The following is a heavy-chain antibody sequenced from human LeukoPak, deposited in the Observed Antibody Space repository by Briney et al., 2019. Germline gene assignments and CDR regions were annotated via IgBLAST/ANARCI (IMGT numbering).Heavy chain of an antibody. Sequence: PGGSLRLSCAASGFTFSSYAMHWVRQVPGKGLEWVAVISYDGSNKYYADSVKGRFTISRDNSKNTLYLQMNSLRAEDTAVYYCAREGFRVTTGVGPFDYWGQGTLVTVSS. D-gene: IGHD4-11*01. CDR1: GFTFSSYA. CDR3: AREGFRVTTGVGPFDY. CDR2: ISYDGSNK. J-gene: IGHJ4*02. V-gene: IGHV3-30-3*01.